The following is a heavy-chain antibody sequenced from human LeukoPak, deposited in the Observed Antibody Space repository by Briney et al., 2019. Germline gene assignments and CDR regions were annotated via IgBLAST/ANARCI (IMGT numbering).Heavy chain of an antibody. CDR3: ARAKAHSYYDSSGYSH. J-gene: IGHJ4*02. Sequence: SETLSLTCAVYGGSFSGSYWSWIRQPPGKGLEWIGEINHSGSTNYNPSLKSRVTISVDTSKSQFSLKLSSVTAADTAVYYCARAKAHSYYDSSGYSHWGQGTLVTVSS. D-gene: IGHD3-22*01. CDR2: INHSGST. CDR1: GGSFSGSY. V-gene: IGHV4-34*01.